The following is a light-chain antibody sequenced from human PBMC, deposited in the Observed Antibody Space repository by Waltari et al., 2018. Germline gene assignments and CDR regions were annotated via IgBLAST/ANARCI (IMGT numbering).Light chain of an antibody. CDR3: QHYVRLPVT. V-gene: IGKV3-20*01. Sequence: EIVLTQSPGTLSLSPGERATLSCWNSQSVGRTLAWYQQKPGQPPRLLIYGASIRATGIPDRFSGSGSGTDFSLTISRLEPEDFAVYYCQHYVRLPVTFGQGTKVEIK. CDR2: GAS. CDR1: QSVGRT. J-gene: IGKJ1*01.